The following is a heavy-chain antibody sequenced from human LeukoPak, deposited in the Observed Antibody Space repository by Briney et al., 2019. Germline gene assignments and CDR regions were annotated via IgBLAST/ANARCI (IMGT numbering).Heavy chain of an antibody. CDR2: TYTGGNS. D-gene: IGHD3-22*01. V-gene: IGHV3-53*01. CDR1: GFTVSSIH. J-gene: IGHJ3*02. Sequence: GGSLRLSCAASGFTVSSIHMVWVRQAPGKGLEWVSVTYTGGNSYYADSVKGRFIISRDISKNTLYLQMNSLRDEDSALYYCARGGRGSAAVVAPRSFDIWGQGPMVTVSS. CDR3: ARGGRGSAAVVAPRSFDI.